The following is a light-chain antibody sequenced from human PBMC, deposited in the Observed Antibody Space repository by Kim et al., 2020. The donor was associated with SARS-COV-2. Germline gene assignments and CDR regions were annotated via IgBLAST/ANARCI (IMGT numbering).Light chain of an antibody. V-gene: IGLV2-14*03. CDR3: SSYSSNTTLAV. J-gene: IGLJ3*02. Sequence: QANTISCTGTRTDVGGYNDVFGHQQPPGKAPTLLIYDVSTRPSRVSSRFSGAKSGNTASLTISGLQAEDESYYYCSSYSSNTTLAVFGGGTQLTVL. CDR2: DVS. CDR1: RTDVGGYND.